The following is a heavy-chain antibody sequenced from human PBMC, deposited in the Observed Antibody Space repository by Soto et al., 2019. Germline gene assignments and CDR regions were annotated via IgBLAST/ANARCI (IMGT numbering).Heavy chain of an antibody. CDR1: GGSISSSSYY. CDR3: ARLPSRQWLPPEEDAFDI. V-gene: IGHV4-39*01. Sequence: SETLSLTCTVSGGSISSSSYYWGWIRQPPGKGLEWIGSIYYSGSTYYNPSLKSRVTISVDTSKNQFSLKLSSVTAADTAVYYCARLPSRQWLPPEEDAFDIWGQGTMVTVSS. CDR2: IYYSGST. J-gene: IGHJ3*02. D-gene: IGHD6-19*01.